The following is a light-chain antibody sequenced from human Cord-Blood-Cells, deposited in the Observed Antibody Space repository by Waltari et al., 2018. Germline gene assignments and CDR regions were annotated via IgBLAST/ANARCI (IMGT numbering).Light chain of an antibody. CDR3: QAWDSSTHYV. J-gene: IGLJ1*01. CDR2: QDS. V-gene: IGLV3-1*01. Sequence: SYELTQPPSVSVSPGQTASITCSGDKLGDKYACWYQQKPGQSPVLVIYQDSKRPSGSPGRFSGSNSGNTATLTISGTQAMDEADYYCQAWDSSTHYVFGTGTKVTVL. CDR1: KLGDKY.